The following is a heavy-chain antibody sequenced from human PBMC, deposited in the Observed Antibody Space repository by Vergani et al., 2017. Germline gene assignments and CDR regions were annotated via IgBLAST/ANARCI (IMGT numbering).Heavy chain of an antibody. D-gene: IGHD2-2*01. J-gene: IGHJ5*02. CDR1: GYSFTSYW. V-gene: IGHV5-51*03. CDR2: FNPGDSDT. CDR3: ARGVVVVPAAPPGWFDP. Sequence: EVPLVPSGAEVKKPGESLKISCKGSGYSFTSYWIGWVRQMPGKGLEWMGIFNPGDSDTRYSPSFQGQVTISADKSISNAYLQWSSLKASDTAMYYCARGVVVVPAAPPGWFDPWGQGTLVTVSS.